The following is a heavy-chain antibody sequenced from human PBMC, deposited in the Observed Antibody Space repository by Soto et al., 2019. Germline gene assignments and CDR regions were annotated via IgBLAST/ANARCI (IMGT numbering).Heavy chain of an antibody. J-gene: IGHJ4*02. D-gene: IGHD3-10*01. CDR3: ARTPFYYFGLGNHFYYFDF. V-gene: IGHV4-59*01. Sequence: QVQLLQSGPRLVKPSETLSLTCTVASGSISSYYWSWLRQPPGQGLKWIGYAYYSGTTNYNSSLKSRVTISIETSKNHFSLTLNSVTASDTAVYYCARTPFYYFGLGNHFYYFDFWDQGALVTVSS. CDR2: AYYSGTT. CDR1: SGSISSYY.